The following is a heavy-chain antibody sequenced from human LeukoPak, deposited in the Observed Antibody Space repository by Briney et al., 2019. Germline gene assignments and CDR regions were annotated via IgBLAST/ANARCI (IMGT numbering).Heavy chain of an antibody. CDR2: INTNTGNP. CDR3: ARDLYCGGDCYGEIWFDP. CDR1: GYTFTSYA. Sequence: GASVKVSCKASGYTFTSYAMNWVRQAPGQGLEWMGWINTNTGNPTYAQGFTGRFVFSLDTSVSTAYLQISSLKAEDTAVYYCARDLYCGGDCYGEIWFDPWGQGTLVTVSS. J-gene: IGHJ5*02. D-gene: IGHD2-21*02. V-gene: IGHV7-4-1*02.